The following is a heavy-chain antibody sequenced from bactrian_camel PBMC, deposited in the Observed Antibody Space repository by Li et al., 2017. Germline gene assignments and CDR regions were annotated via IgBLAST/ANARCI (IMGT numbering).Heavy chain of an antibody. CDR1: RYIDGRYC. CDR2: VDTDATQ. V-gene: IGHV3S55*01. D-gene: IGHD4*01. J-gene: IGHJ4*01. Sequence: HVQLVESGGGSVQAGGSLRLSCAASRYIDGRYCMAWSRQAPGKKREVVAAVDTDATQSYAGTVEGRFTISRDNTKNTLYLQMNSLKAEDTAVYYCVREVDMATMFSSSRRWGQGTQVTVS. CDR3: VREVDMATMFSSSRR.